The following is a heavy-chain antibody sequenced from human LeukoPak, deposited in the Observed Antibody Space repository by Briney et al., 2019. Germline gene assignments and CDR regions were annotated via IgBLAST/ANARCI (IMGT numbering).Heavy chain of an antibody. D-gene: IGHD2-2*01. CDR2: IRYDGSNK. CDR3: AKGSTKLNWFDP. J-gene: IGHJ5*02. Sequence: SGRSLRLSCAASGFTFSSYGMHWVRQAPGKGLEWVAFIRYDGSNKYYADSVKGRFTISRDNSKNTLYLQMNSLRAEDTAVYYCAKGSTKLNWFDPWGQGTLVTVSS. CDR1: GFTFSSYG. V-gene: IGHV3-30*02.